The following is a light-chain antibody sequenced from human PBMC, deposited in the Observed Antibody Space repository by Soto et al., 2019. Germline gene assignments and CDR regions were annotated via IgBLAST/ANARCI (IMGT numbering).Light chain of an antibody. J-gene: IGKJ1*01. Sequence: DLQMTQSPSTLSASVGDTVTITCRASQSVDKWLAWYQQKPGRAPKLLIYKAATLEGGVPSRFGVSGSGTEFTLTISNLRPDGFANDYCQQYDTSSRAFGQVTTVEVK. CDR2: KAA. V-gene: IGKV1-5*03. CDR3: QQYDTSSRA. CDR1: QSVDKW.